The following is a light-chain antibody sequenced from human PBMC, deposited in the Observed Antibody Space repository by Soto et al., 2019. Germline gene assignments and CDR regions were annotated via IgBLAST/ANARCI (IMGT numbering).Light chain of an antibody. CDR3: SSYTSSSTYV. Sequence: QSALTQPASVSGSPGQSITISCTGTSSDVGSDNSVSWHQQHPGQAPKLMIYDVTNRASGIPDRFSASKSGNTASLTISGLQAGDEADYYCSSYTSSSTYVFGTGTKVTVL. CDR2: DVT. J-gene: IGLJ1*01. V-gene: IGLV2-14*01. CDR1: SSDVGSDNS.